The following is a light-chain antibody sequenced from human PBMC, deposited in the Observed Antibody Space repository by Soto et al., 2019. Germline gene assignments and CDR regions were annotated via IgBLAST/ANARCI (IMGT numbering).Light chain of an antibody. CDR2: DVT. Sequence: QSALTQPASVSGSPGQSITISCTGTSSDVGGYHSVSWYQQHPGKAPKLMIYDVTNRPSGVSNRFSGSKSGNTVSLTISGLQAEDEADYYCSSYTSSSTDVFGTGTKLTVL. J-gene: IGLJ1*01. CDR3: SSYTSSSTDV. CDR1: SSDVGGYHS. V-gene: IGLV2-14*01.